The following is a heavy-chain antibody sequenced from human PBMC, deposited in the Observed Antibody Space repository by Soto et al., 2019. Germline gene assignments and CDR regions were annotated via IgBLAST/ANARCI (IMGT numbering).Heavy chain of an antibody. CDR3: AREDSSSWYWFDP. J-gene: IGHJ5*02. CDR1: GGSISSGGYY. CDR2: IYYSGST. V-gene: IGHV4-31*03. Sequence: TLSLTCTVSGGSISSGGYYGSWIRQHPGKGLEWIGYIYYSGSTYYNPSLKSRVTISVDTSKNQFSLKLSSVTAADTAVYYCAREDSSSWYWFDPWGQGTLVTVSS. D-gene: IGHD6-13*01.